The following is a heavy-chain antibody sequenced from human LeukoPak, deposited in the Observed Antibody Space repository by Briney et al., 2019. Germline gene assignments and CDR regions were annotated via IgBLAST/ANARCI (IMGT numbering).Heavy chain of an antibody. Sequence: SETLSLTCTVSGYSISSGYYWGWIRQPPGKGLEWIGSIYHSGSTYYNPSLKSRVTISVDTSKNQFSLKLSSVTAADTAVYYCARAGDGYNRDWGQGTLVTVSS. J-gene: IGHJ4*02. CDR1: GYSISSGYY. V-gene: IGHV4-38-2*02. D-gene: IGHD5-24*01. CDR3: ARAGDGYNRD. CDR2: IYHSGST.